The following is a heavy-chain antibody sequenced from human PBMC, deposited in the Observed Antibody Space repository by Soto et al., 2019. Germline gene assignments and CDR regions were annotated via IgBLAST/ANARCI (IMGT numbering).Heavy chain of an antibody. CDR3: VKGDLDTAVVNSPDAFDV. V-gene: IGHV3-30*18. Sequence: PGGSLRLSCEASVFMFNDYGMHWVRQAPGKGLDWVAVISYHGNNKYYAQSVKGRFTISRDNSKNTLFLHMDSLRPEDTAVYHCVKGDLDTAVVNSPDAFDVWGPGTMVTVSS. D-gene: IGHD5-18*01. CDR1: VFMFNDYG. J-gene: IGHJ3*01. CDR2: ISYHGNNK.